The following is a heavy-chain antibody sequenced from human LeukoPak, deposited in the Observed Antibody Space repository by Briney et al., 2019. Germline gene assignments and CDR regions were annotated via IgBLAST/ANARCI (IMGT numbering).Heavy chain of an antibody. CDR1: GFTFSSYG. J-gene: IGHJ3*02. V-gene: IGHV3-33*06. Sequence: GRSLRLSCAASGFTFSSYGMHWVRQAPGKGLEWVAVIWYDGSNKYYADSVKGRFTISRDNSKNTLYLQMNSLRAEDTAVYYCAKEMAVAAKPGAFDIWGQGTMVTVSS. CDR2: IWYDGSNK. CDR3: AKEMAVAAKPGAFDI. D-gene: IGHD2-15*01.